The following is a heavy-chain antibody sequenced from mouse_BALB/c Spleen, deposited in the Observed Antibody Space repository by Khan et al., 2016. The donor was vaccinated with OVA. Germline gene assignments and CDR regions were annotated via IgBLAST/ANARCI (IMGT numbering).Heavy chain of an antibody. CDR1: GYSITGDYA. CDR3: AYDYDEWFAY. J-gene: IGHJ3*01. CDR2: ISYSGST. D-gene: IGHD2-4*01. V-gene: IGHV3-2*02. Sequence: EVQLVESGPGLVKPSQSLSLTCTVTGYSITGDYAWNWIRQCPGNKLEWMGDISYSGSTSYNPSLKSRISITRDTSKNQVFLQLNSVTTEDTATYYCAYDYDEWFAYWGQGTLVTVSA.